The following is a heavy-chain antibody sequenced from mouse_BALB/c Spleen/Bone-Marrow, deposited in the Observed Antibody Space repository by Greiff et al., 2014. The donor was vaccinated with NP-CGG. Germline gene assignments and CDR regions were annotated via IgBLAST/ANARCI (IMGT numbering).Heavy chain of an antibody. D-gene: IGHD2-3*01. Sequence: VQLQQSGPDLVKPSQSLSLSCTVSGYSFTSGYRWYWIRQLPGNKLEWMGYIHYSGSTNYNQSLKSRISITRDTSKTQFFLQLNSVTTEDTATYYCARDDGYYALIDYWGQGTTLTVSS. V-gene: IGHV3-1*02. CDR1: GYSFTSGYR. CDR3: ARDDGYYALIDY. J-gene: IGHJ2*01. CDR2: IHYSGST.